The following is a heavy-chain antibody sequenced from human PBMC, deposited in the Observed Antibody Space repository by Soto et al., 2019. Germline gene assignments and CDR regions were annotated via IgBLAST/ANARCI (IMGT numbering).Heavy chain of an antibody. D-gene: IGHD3-3*01. CDR3: ARAPVYDFWSGYLMVDNWFDP. V-gene: IGHV1-8*01. CDR1: GYTFTSYD. Sequence: GASVKVSCKASGYTFTSYDINWVRQATGQGLEWMGWMNPNSGNTGYAQKFQGRVTMTRNTSISTAYMELSSLRSEETAVYYCARAPVYDFWSGYLMVDNWFDPWGQGTLVTVSS. CDR2: MNPNSGNT. J-gene: IGHJ5*02.